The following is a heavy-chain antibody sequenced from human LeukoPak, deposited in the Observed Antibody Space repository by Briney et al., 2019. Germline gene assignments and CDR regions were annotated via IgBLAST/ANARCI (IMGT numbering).Heavy chain of an antibody. CDR2: IYYSGST. Sequence: PSETLPLTCAVYGGSFSGYYWSWIRQPPGKGLEWIGSIYYSGSTYYNPSLKSRVTISVDTCKNQFSLNLSSVTAGDTAVYYCARQPRAPFFSMIRGVVHPAYYFDYWGQGTLVTVSS. CDR3: ARQPRAPFFSMIRGVVHPAYYFDY. V-gene: IGHV4-34*01. CDR1: GGSFSGYY. D-gene: IGHD3-10*01. J-gene: IGHJ4*02.